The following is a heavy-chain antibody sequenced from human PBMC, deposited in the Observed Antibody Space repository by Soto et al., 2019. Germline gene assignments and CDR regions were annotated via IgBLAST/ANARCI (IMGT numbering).Heavy chain of an antibody. V-gene: IGHV1-69*13. Sequence: SVKVSCKASGYTFTSYAMHWVRQAPGQGLEWMGGIIPIFATADYAQKFQGRVTITADESTSTAYMELSSLRSEDTAVYYCAQCLLGVNYYYGMDVWGQGTTVTVSS. CDR2: IIPIFATA. CDR1: GYTFTSYA. J-gene: IGHJ6*01. CDR3: AQCLLGVNYYYGMDV. D-gene: IGHD3-16*01.